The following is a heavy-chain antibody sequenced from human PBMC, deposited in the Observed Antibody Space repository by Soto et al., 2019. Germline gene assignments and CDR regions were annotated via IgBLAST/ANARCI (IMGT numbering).Heavy chain of an antibody. CDR1: GFSFSRYG. CDR2: IWSDGSNK. D-gene: IGHD5-12*01. V-gene: IGHV3-33*01. J-gene: IGHJ4*02. CDR3: ACGYPYYFDY. Sequence: QVQLVESGGGVVQPGRSLRLSCAASGFSFSRYGMHWVRQAPGKGLEWVAVIWSDGSNKYYADSVKGRFTISRDNSKNTLYLQMNSLRAEDTSVYYCACGYPYYFDYWGQGTLVTVSS.